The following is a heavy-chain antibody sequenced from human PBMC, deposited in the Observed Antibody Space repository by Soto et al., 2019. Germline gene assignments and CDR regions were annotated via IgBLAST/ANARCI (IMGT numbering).Heavy chain of an antibody. D-gene: IGHD6-25*01. V-gene: IGHV3-21*02. Sequence: EVQLVESGGGLVKPGGSLRLSCAASGFTFSRYGMNWVRQAPGKGLELVSSISGLSSYIYYADSVKGRFTVSRDNAKNSLYVQMNSLRAEDTAVYYCASDPQQRLADPYYYGRDVWGEGSTVIVSS. CDR2: ISGLSSYI. J-gene: IGHJ6*04. CDR1: GFTFSRYG. CDR3: ASDPQQRLADPYYYGRDV.